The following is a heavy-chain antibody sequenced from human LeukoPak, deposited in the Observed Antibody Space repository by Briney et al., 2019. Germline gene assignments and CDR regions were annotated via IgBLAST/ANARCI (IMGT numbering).Heavy chain of an antibody. D-gene: IGHD3-16*01. CDR1: GYTLTELS. CDR3: ATVLGLRGWFDP. Sequence: ASVKVSCKVSGYTLTELSMHWVRQAPGKGLEWMGGFDPEDGETIYAQKFQGRVTMTEDTSTDTAYMELSSLRSEDTAVYYCATVLGLRGWFDPWGQGTLVTVSS. J-gene: IGHJ5*02. V-gene: IGHV1-24*01. CDR2: FDPEDGET.